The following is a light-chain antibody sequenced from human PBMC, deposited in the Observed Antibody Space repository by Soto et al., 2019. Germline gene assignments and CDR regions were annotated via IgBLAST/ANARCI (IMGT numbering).Light chain of an antibody. V-gene: IGKV3-20*01. J-gene: IGKJ1*01. CDR2: SAS. Sequence: VMTQSPATLSVSPGERAKLSCRASLSVSSTVAWYQPRPGQAPLLLIYSASARATRIPYSFSGSGSGTDFTLTISRLEPVAFAVYYCQQYGSSPTFGQGTKVDIK. CDR3: QQYGSSPT. CDR1: LSVSSTV.